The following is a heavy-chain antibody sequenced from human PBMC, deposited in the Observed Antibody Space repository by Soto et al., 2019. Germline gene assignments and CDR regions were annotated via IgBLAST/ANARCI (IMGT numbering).Heavy chain of an antibody. Sequence: GESLKISCNGSGYSFTIYWISWVRQMPGKGLEWMGRIDPSDSYTNYSPSFQGHVTISADKSISTAYLQWSSLKASDTAMYYCARRSSSKYGMDVWGQGTTVTVSS. V-gene: IGHV5-10-1*01. CDR1: GYSFTIYW. CDR2: IDPSDSYT. D-gene: IGHD2-2*01. J-gene: IGHJ6*02. CDR3: ARRSSSKYGMDV.